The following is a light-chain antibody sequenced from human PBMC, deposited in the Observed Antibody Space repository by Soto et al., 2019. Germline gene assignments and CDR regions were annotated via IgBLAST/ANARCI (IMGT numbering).Light chain of an antibody. Sequence: SQSPAALSLSTEEGGTLSCRASQSVGINVAWYQQKPGKAPRVVVYGASTRATGIPARLSGSGSGTEFTLTISGLQSEDFAVYYCQTYDSWPLFGQGTRLEIK. CDR1: QSVGIN. J-gene: IGKJ5*01. CDR2: GAS. CDR3: QTYDSWPL. V-gene: IGKV3-15*01.